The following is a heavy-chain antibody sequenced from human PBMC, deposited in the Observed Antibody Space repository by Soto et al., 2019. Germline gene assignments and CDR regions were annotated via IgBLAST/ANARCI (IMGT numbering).Heavy chain of an antibody. CDR3: AKGPRNWGVDY. CDR1: TYTFTNYD. J-gene: IGHJ4*02. CDR2: MNPTNGNT. V-gene: IGHV1-8*01. Sequence: QVQLVQSGAEVKKPGASVKVSCKASTYTFTNYDINWFRQATGQGLEWMGWMNPTNGNTGYAQNIQGRVTMTRSTSITTAYMELSSLRSEDTAVYYCAKGPRNWGVDYWGQGTLVTVSS. D-gene: IGHD7-27*01.